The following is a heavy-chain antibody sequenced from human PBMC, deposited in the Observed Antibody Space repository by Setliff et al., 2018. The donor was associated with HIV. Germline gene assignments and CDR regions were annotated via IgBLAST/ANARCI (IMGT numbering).Heavy chain of an antibody. V-gene: IGHV1-8*01. Sequence: ASVKVSCKASGYTFTSYDINWVRQATGQGLEWMGWMNPNSGNTGYAQKFQGRVTMNRTTSISTAYMELSSLRSEDTAVYYCARGAYYGSGSYYDSRYWGQGTLVTVSS. CDR3: ARGAYYGSGSYYDSRY. J-gene: IGHJ4*02. CDR1: GYTFTSYD. D-gene: IGHD3-10*01. CDR2: MNPNSGNT.